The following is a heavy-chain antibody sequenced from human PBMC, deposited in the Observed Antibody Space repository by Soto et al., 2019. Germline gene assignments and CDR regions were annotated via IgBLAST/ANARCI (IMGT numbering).Heavy chain of an antibody. CDR3: ARDTLPAAAMPHYYSYGMDV. CDR2: INPSGGST. Sequence: QVQLVQSGAEVKKPGASVKVSCKASGYTFTSYYMHWVRQAPGQGLEWMGIINPSGGSTSYAKKFQGRVTMTRDTSTSTVYMELSSLRSEDTAVYYCARDTLPAAAMPHYYSYGMDVWGKGTTVTVSS. D-gene: IGHD2-2*01. V-gene: IGHV1-46*01. J-gene: IGHJ6*04. CDR1: GYTFTSYY.